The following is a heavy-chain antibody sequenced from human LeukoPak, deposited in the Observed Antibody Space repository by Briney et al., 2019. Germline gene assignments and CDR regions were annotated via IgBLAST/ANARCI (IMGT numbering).Heavy chain of an antibody. J-gene: IGHJ6*02. V-gene: IGHV3-21*01. CDR1: GFTFSSYS. Sequence: GGSLRLSCAASGFTFSSYSMNWVRQAPGKGPEWVSSISSSSSYIYYADSVKGRFTISRDNAKNSLYLQMNSLRAEDTAVYYCASGGYSYGYSGYYYGMDVWGQGTTVTVSS. D-gene: IGHD5-18*01. CDR2: ISSSSSYI. CDR3: ASGGYSYGYSGYYYGMDV.